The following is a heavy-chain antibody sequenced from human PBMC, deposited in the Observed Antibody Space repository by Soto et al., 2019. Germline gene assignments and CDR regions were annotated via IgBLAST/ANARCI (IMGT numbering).Heavy chain of an antibody. D-gene: IGHD2-15*01. CDR3: ASYPVGYCSGGSCHPVDP. CDR2: LSGSGAST. Sequence: EVQLLESGGGLVQPGGSLRLSCAASGYAFSSYAMSWVRQAPGKGLEWVSSLSGSGASTYYADSVKGRFTISRDNSKNRLYLQRNSLTAEDTAIYYCASYPVGYCSGGSCHPVDPWGQGTLVTVSS. J-gene: IGHJ5*02. CDR1: GYAFSSYA. V-gene: IGHV3-23*01.